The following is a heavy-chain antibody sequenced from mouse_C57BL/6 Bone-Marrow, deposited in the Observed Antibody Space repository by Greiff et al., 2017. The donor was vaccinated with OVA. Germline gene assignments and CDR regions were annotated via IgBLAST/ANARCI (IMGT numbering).Heavy chain of an antibody. V-gene: IGHV1-69*01. CDR3: AELNGSDEAWFGC. J-gene: IGHJ3*01. CDR1: GYTFTGYW. CDR2: IDPSDSYT. Sequence: VQLQQSGAELVMPGASVKLSCKASGYTFTGYWMHWVKQRPGQGLEWIGEIDPSDSYTNYNQKFKGKATLTVDKSSSTAYMQLSSLTSADSAVYYCAELNGSDEAWFGCWGQGTMVTVSA. D-gene: IGHD1-1*02.